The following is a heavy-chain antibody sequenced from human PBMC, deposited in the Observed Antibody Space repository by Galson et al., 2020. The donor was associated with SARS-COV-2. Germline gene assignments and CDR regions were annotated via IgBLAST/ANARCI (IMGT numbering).Heavy chain of an antibody. D-gene: IGHD6-19*01. Sequence: GGSLRLSCAASGFTFSSYGMHWVRQAPGKGLEWVAVIWYDGSNKYYADSVKGRFTISRDNSKNTLYLQMNSLRAEDTAVYYCARDRVPSSGEYYVDYCGQGTLVTVSS. J-gene: IGHJ4*02. V-gene: IGHV3-33*01. CDR3: ARDRVPSSGEYYVDY. CDR1: GFTFSSYG. CDR2: IWYDGSNK.